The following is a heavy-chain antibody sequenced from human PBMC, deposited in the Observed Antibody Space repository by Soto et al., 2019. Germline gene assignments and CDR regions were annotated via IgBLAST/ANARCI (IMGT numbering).Heavy chain of an antibody. CDR2: VNPSGGHT. V-gene: IGHV1-46*01. CDR1: GDTFTEYY. J-gene: IGHJ4*02. CDR3: ARGGHVVVVTAALDY. Sequence: QVQLMQSGAEVKKPGASVKVSCKASGDTFTEYYIHWVRQAPGQGLEWMGTVNPSGGHTTYAQHFLGRVTITRDTSTITLYMELTSLTSEDTAVYYCARGGHVVVVTAALDYWGQGTLVTVSS. D-gene: IGHD2-21*02.